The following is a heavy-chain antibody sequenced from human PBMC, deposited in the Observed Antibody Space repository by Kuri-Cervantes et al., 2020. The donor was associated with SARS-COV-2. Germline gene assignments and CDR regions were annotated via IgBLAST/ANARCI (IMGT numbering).Heavy chain of an antibody. CDR2: INPSGGST. D-gene: IGHD1-1*01. Sequence: ASVKVSCKASGYTFTSYYMHWVRQAPGQGLEWMGIINPSGGSTSYAQKFQGRVTMTRDTSTSTVYMELSSLGSEDTAVYYCVTDLTANNWDPDAFDAWGQGTMVTVSS. CDR3: VTDLTANNWDPDAFDA. V-gene: IGHV1-46*01. CDR1: GYTFTSYY. J-gene: IGHJ3*01.